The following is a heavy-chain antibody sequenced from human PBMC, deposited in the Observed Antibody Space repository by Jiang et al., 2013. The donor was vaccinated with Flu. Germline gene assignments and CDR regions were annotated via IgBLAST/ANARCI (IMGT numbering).Heavy chain of an antibody. V-gene: IGHV3-21*01. J-gene: IGHJ3*02. CDR3: ARMKYYYDGTGFYFDAFDI. CDR1: GFTFSSYA. Sequence: VRLSCATSGFTFSSYAMSWVRQAPGKGLEWVSSISSSSNYIYYADSVKGRFTISRDNANNSLFLQMNSLRAEDTAVYYCARMKYYYDGTGFYFDAFDIWGQGTMVTVSS. CDR2: ISSSSNYI. D-gene: IGHD3-22*01.